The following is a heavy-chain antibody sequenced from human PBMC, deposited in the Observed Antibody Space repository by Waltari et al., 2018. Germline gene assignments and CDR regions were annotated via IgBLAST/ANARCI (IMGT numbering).Heavy chain of an antibody. CDR1: GGSISSSSYY. Sequence: QLQLQESGPGLVKPSETLSLTCTVSGGSISSSSYYWGWIRQPPGKGLEWIGSIYYSGSTYYNPSLKSRVTISVDTSKNQFSLKLSSVTAADTAVYYCARQRYFDWLFDYWGQGTLVIVSS. D-gene: IGHD3-9*01. CDR2: IYYSGST. V-gene: IGHV4-39*01. CDR3: ARQRYFDWLFDY. J-gene: IGHJ4*02.